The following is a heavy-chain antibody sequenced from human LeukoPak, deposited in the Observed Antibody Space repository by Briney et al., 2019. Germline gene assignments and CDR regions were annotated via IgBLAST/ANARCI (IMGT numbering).Heavy chain of an antibody. CDR3: ARVVPATNSYYMDV. V-gene: IGHV1-69*05. CDR1: GGTFSSYA. CDR2: IIPIFGTA. Sequence: ASVKVSCKASGGTFSSYAISWVRQAPGQGLEWMGGIIPIFGTANYAQKFQGRVTITTDESTSTAYMELSSLRSKDTAVYYCARVVPATNSYYMDVWGKGTTVTVSS. J-gene: IGHJ6*03. D-gene: IGHD2-2*01.